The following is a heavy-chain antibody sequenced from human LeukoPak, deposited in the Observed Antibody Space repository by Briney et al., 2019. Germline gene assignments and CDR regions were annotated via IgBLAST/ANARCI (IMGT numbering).Heavy chain of an antibody. CDR3: ARVKYGDSDY. D-gene: IGHD4-17*01. J-gene: IGHJ4*02. CDR2: IWYDGSNK. CDR1: GFTFSSYG. V-gene: IGHV3-33*01. Sequence: PGRSLRLSCAASGFTFSSYGMHWVRQAPGKGLEWVAVIWYDGSNKYYADSVKGRFTISRDNAKNSLYLQMNSLRAEDTAVYYCARVKYGDSDYWGQGTLVTVSS.